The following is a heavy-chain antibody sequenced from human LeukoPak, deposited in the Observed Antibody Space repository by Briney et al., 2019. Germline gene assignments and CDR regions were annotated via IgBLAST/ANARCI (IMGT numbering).Heavy chain of an antibody. CDR1: GGSFNRFA. Sequence: SETLSLTCAVYGGSFNRFAWNWVRQPPGKGREWIGEIHHSAKTCYNPSLKGRVAMSVDTYKNQFSLKLTSVTAADTAVYFWARVTFWSGFFTIGPPGEGYFDLWGPGTLVTVSS. D-gene: IGHD3-3*01. J-gene: IGHJ2*01. CDR2: IHHSAKT. V-gene: IGHV4-34*01. CDR3: ARVTFWSGFFTIGPPGEGYFDL.